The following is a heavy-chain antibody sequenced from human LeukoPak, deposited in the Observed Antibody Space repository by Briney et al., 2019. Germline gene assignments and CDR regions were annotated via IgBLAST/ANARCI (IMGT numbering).Heavy chain of an antibody. Sequence: SETLSLTCAVYGGSFSGYYWSWIRQPPGKGLEWIGEINHSGSTNYNPSLKSRVTISVDTSKNQFSLKLSSVTAADTAVYYCARGRDGYNYYYYYYMDVWGKGTTVTVSS. CDR1: GGSFSGYY. J-gene: IGHJ6*03. D-gene: IGHD5-24*01. CDR3: ARGRDGYNYYYYYYMDV. CDR2: INHSGST. V-gene: IGHV4-34*01.